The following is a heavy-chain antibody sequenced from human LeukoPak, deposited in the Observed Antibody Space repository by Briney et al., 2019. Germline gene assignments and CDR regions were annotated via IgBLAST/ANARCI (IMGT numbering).Heavy chain of an antibody. CDR1: GFTFSDYG. CDR2: IRYDGSNK. V-gene: IGHV3-30*02. J-gene: IGHJ4*01. D-gene: IGHD6-19*01. CDR3: AKDLRYTSGWYDIGH. Sequence: GGSLSLSCVASGFTFSDYGMHWVRQAPGKGLEWVAFIRYDGSNKYYADSMKGRFIVSRDNSKHTLFLQMNSLRAEDTAIYYCAKDLRYTSGWYDIGHWGQGALVTVSS.